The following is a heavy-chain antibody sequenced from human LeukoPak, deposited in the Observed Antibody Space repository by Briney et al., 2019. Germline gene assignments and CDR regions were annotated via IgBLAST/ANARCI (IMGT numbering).Heavy chain of an antibody. V-gene: IGHV4-39*01. CDR3: ARLPTMVRGVISY. CDR2: IYYSGST. CDR1: GGSISSSSYY. Sequence: SETLSLTCTVSGGSISSSSYYRGWIRQPPGKGLEWIGSIYYSGSTYYNPSLKSRVTISVDTSKNQFSLKLSSVTAADTAVYYCARLPTMVRGVISYWGQGTLVTVSS. D-gene: IGHD3-10*01. J-gene: IGHJ4*02.